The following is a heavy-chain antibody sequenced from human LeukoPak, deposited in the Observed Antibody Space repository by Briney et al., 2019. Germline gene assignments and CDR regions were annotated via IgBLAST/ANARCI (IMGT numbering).Heavy chain of an antibody. J-gene: IGHJ4*02. V-gene: IGHV3-33*06. CDR1: GFTFSSSG. Sequence: GGSLRLSCAASGFTFSSSGMHWVRQAPGKGLEWVAVIWYDGSYKFYAGSVYGRFTISRDNSKNTLYLQMNSLRAEDTAVYYCAKWELPNSYFDYWGQGTLVTVSS. CDR2: IWYDGSYK. CDR3: AKWELPNSYFDY. D-gene: IGHD1-26*01.